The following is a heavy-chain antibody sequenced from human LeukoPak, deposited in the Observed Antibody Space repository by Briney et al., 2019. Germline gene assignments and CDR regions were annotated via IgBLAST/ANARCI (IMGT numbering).Heavy chain of an antibody. J-gene: IGHJ3*02. Sequence: PGGSLRLSCAASGFTFSSYGMHWVRQAPGKGLEWVSAISGSGGSTYYADSVKGRFTISRDNSKNTLYLQMNSLRAEDTAVYYCAKGSDTRIKYSSSWYLQGREKTDAFDIWGQGTMVTVSS. CDR3: AKGSDTRIKYSSSWYLQGREKTDAFDI. D-gene: IGHD6-13*01. CDR2: ISGSGGST. CDR1: GFTFSSYG. V-gene: IGHV3-23*01.